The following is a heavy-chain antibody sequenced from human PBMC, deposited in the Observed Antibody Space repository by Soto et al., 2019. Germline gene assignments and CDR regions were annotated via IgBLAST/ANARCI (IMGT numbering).Heavy chain of an antibody. D-gene: IGHD3-22*01. CDR1: GYTFTGYY. CDR2: INPNSGGT. CDR3: AREDYDSSGYYFDY. Sequence: GASVKVSCKASGYTFTGYYMHWVRQAPGQGLEWMGWINPNSGGTNYAQKFQGWATMTRDTSISTAYMELSRLRSDDTAVYYCAREDYDSSGYYFDYWGQGTLVTVSS. V-gene: IGHV1-2*04. J-gene: IGHJ4*02.